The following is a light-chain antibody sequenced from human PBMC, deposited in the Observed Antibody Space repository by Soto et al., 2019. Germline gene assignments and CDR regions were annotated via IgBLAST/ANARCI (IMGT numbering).Light chain of an antibody. J-gene: IGKJ5*01. CDR3: QQYLHAPIN. V-gene: IGKV4-1*01. CDR1: QSLFYSSNNKDY. CDR2: WAS. Sequence: DIVMTQTPDSLAVSLGERATINCKSSQSLFYSSNNKDYLAWYQHKPGQSPKLVIYWASSRESGVPDRFSGSGSGTDFSLTISSLQAEDVALYYCQQYLHAPINFGQGTRLE.